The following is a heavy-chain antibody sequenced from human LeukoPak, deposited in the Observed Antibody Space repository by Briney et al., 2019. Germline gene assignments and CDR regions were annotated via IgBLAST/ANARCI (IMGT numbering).Heavy chain of an antibody. Sequence: RPGGSLRLSCAASGLTFSSYAMSWVRQAPGKGLGWVSAISGSGGSTYYADSVKGRFTISRDNSKNTLYLQMNSLRAEDTAVYYCAKVYMISIRDYWFDPWGQGTLVTVSS. CDR1: GLTFSSYA. CDR2: ISGSGGST. J-gene: IGHJ5*02. D-gene: IGHD2-2*02. CDR3: AKVYMISIRDYWFDP. V-gene: IGHV3-23*01.